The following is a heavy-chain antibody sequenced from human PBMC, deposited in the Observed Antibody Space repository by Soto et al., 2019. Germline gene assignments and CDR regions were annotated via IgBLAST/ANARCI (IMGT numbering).Heavy chain of an antibody. D-gene: IGHD5-18*01. J-gene: IGHJ6*02. Sequence: GGSLRLSCAASGFTFISYAMSWVRQAPGKGLEWVSAISGSGGSTYYADSVKGRFTISRDNSKNTLYLQMNSLRAEDTAVYYCAKGRGYSYGSNYYYGMDVWGQGTTVTVSS. V-gene: IGHV3-23*01. CDR2: ISGSGGST. CDR1: GFTFISYA. CDR3: AKGRGYSYGSNYYYGMDV.